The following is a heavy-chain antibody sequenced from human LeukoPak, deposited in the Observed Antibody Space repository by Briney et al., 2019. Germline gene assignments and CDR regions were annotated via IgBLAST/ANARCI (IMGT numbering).Heavy chain of an antibody. J-gene: IGHJ3*02. V-gene: IGHV4-59*01. CDR3: ARTNQISETAFDI. Sequence: SETLSLTCTVSGDSINNCYWSWIRQPPGKGLEWIGYILSRWSTNYNPSGKGRVTVSVDTSKTQSSLRLSSVTAADTAVYFCARTNQISETAFDIWGQGTMVIVSS. CDR1: GDSINNCY. CDR2: ILSRWST. D-gene: IGHD1-14*01.